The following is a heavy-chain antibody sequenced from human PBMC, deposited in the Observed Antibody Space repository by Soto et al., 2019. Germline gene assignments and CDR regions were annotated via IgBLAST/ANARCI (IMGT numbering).Heavy chain of an antibody. V-gene: IGHV3-48*03. J-gene: IGHJ6*02. CDR3: ARDLLHYDFWSGYSAYFYYGMDV. Sequence: PGGSLRLSCSASGFTFSSYEMNWVRQAPGKGLEWVSYISDSGRTIYYADSVKGRFTVSRDDAQNSVYLQMDSLRAEDTAVYYCARDLLHYDFWSGYSAYFYYGMDVWGQGTTMTVYS. D-gene: IGHD3-3*01. CDR2: ISDSGRTI. CDR1: GFTFSSYE.